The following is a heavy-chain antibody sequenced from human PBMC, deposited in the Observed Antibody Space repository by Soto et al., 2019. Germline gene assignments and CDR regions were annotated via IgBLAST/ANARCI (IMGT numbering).Heavy chain of an antibody. D-gene: IGHD6-13*01. CDR3: ARVIAAAGADLALGY. V-gene: IGHV4-59*01. Sequence: TLSLTCTVSGGSISSYYWSWIRQPPGKGLEWIGYIYYSGSTNYNPSLKSRVTISVDTSKNQFSLKLSSVTAADTAVYYCARVIAAAGADLALGYWGQGTLVTVSS. J-gene: IGHJ4*02. CDR2: IYYSGST. CDR1: GGSISSYY.